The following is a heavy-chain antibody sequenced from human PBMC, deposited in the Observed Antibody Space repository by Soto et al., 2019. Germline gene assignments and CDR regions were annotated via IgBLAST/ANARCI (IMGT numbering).Heavy chain of an antibody. CDR1: GYSSTSYW. J-gene: IGHJ5*02. CDR2: IYPGDSDT. D-gene: IGHD3-10*01. CDR3: ARHSQLPYYYGSGSHEFDP. Sequence: GESLKISCKGSGYSSTSYWIGWVRQMPGKGLEWMGIIYPGDSDTRYSPSFQGQVTISADESISTAYLQWSSLKASDTAMYYCARHSQLPYYYGSGSHEFDPWGQGTLVTVSS. V-gene: IGHV5-51*01.